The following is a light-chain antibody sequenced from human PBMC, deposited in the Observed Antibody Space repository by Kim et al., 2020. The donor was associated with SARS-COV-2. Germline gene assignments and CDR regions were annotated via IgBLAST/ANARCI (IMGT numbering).Light chain of an antibody. J-gene: IGKJ3*01. Sequence: PAAISCRTSQGLVYSDGKICLNWFHQRPGQSPRRLIYKVSNRDSGVPDRFSGSGSGTDFTLQISRVEAENVGVYYCMQGTHWPFTFGPGTKVDIK. CDR1: QGLVYSDGKIC. V-gene: IGKV2-30*01. CDR2: KVS. CDR3: MQGTHWPFT.